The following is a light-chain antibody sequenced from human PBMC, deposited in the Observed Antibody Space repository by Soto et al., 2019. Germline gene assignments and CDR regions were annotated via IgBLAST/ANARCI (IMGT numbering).Light chain of an antibody. J-gene: IGKJ1*01. CDR3: HQRSSWPRGT. Sequence: MVMEQPPDRQCVSQGERATLACRGSRGIGRTLAWYHQKPGQAPMLLIYGASKRATGFPARFSGSGSGTDFTLTISSLEPEDFAVYYCHQRSSWPRGTFGQGTKV. CDR1: RGIGRT. V-gene: IGKV3-11*01. CDR2: GAS.